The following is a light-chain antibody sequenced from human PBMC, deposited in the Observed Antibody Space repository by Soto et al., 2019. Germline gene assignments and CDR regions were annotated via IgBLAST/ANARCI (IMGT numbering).Light chain of an antibody. V-gene: IGKV3-15*01. CDR3: QQYNDWPLT. CDR1: QSVSSK. CDR2: GTS. J-gene: IGKJ4*01. Sequence: ETVMTQSPGTLSVSPGERATLSCRASQSVSSKLAWYQQRPGQAPRLLIYGTSTRATGIPARFSGSGSGTEFTLTISSLQSEDFAVYYCQQYNDWPLTFGGGTEVEVK.